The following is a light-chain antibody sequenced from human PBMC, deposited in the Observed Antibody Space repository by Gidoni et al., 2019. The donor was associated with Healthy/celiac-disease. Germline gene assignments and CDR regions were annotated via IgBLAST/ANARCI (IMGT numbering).Light chain of an antibody. V-gene: IGLV1-44*01. CDR1: SANIGSNT. CDR3: AALDDSLNGVV. Sequence: QSVLTQPPSASGTPEQRVPIACSGSSANIGSNTVNWYQQLPGSAPKLLLYSNKQRPSGFPGRFSGSKSGTSAALAISGLQSEDEADYYCAALDDSLNGVVFGGGPKLTVL. J-gene: IGLJ2*01. CDR2: SNK.